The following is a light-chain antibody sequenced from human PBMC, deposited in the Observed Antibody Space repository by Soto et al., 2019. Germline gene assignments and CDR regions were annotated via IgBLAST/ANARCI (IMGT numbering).Light chain of an antibody. J-gene: IGLJ2*01. CDR3: QSYDNSLRV. V-gene: IGLV1-40*01. CDR2: GNN. Sequence: QSVLAQPPSVSGAPGQRVTISCTGSSSNIGAGYDVHWYQQLPGTAPKLLIYGNNNRPTGVPDRFSGSKSGTSASLAITGLQAEDEADYYCQSYDNSLRVFGGGTKLTVL. CDR1: SSNIGAGYD.